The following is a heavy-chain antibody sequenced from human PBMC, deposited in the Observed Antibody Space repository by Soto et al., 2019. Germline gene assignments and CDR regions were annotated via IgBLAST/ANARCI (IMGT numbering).Heavy chain of an antibody. CDR2: INQSGST. D-gene: IGHD3-10*01. CDR3: VAGDNFDY. CDR1: GGSLSGSY. J-gene: IGHJ4*02. Sequence: QVPLQQWGAGLLKPSEPLSLPCAVYGGSLSGSYWSWVRQPPGKGLEWIGEINQSGSTKYNPSLTSRVTISIDTSKMQFSLKLSSVTAADTAVYYRVAGDNFDYWGQGTLGTGSS. V-gene: IGHV4-34*01.